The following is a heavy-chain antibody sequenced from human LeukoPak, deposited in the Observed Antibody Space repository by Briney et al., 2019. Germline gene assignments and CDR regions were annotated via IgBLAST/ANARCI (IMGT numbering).Heavy chain of an antibody. J-gene: IGHJ4*02. CDR1: GGSISSSRYY. V-gene: IGHV4-39*01. D-gene: IGHD6-6*01. CDR3: ASILLYSGSSGIDY. CDR2: IYYSGST. Sequence: SETLSLTCTVSGGSISSSRYYWGWNRQPPGKGLEWIGSIYYSGSTYYNPSLQSRVTISIDTSKNQFSLKLSSVIAADTAVYYCASILLYSGSSGIDYWGQGILVTVSS.